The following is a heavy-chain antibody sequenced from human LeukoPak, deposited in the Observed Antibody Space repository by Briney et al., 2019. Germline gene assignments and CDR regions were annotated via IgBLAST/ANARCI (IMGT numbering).Heavy chain of an antibody. CDR3: ARVYSSGWEVSDY. V-gene: IGHV3-72*01. CDR2: IRKEDDNYIT. Sequence: GGSLRLSCAASGFSFSDHYMDWVRQAPGKGLEWVGRIRKEDDNYITQYAASVKDRFTISRDDSRCSLYLHMNSLKVEDTALYYCARVYSSGWEVSDYWGQGTLVTVSS. J-gene: IGHJ4*02. D-gene: IGHD6-19*01. CDR1: GFSFSDHY.